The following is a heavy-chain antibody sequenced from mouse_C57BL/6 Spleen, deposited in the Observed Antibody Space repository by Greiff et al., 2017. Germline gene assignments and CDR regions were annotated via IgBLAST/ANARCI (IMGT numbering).Heavy chain of an antibody. V-gene: IGHV1-7*01. CDR3: ASYDGYYDY. J-gene: IGHJ2*01. D-gene: IGHD2-3*01. Sequence: VQLVESGAELAKPGASVKLSCKASGYTFTSYWMHWVKQRPGQGQEWIGYINPSSGYIKYNQKFKDKATLTADKSTSTAYMQLSSLTYKDTAVYYCASYDGYYDYGGQGTTLTVSS. CDR2: INPSSGYI. CDR1: GYTFTSYW.